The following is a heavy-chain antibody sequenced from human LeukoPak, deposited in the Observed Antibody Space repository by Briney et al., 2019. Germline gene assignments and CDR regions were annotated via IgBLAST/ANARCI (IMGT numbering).Heavy chain of an antibody. CDR1: GFTFSSYG. V-gene: IGHV3-30*19. Sequence: GRSLRLSCAASGFTFSSYGMRWVRRAPGKALEWVATISSDGGNRYYSDSVKGRFTISRDNSKNTLYLQMNSLRPEDTAVFHCARGRAVTGSTVIDYWGQGTLVTVSS. D-gene: IGHD6-19*01. J-gene: IGHJ4*02. CDR3: ARGRAVTGSTVIDY. CDR2: ISSDGGNR.